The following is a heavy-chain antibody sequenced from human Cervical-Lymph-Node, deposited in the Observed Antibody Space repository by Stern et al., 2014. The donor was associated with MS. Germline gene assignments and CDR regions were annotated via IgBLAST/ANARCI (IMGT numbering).Heavy chain of an antibody. CDR3: ARGGSASYYGMDV. CDR1: GFTFTDHY. Sequence: VQLVESGGGLVKPGESLRLSCAASGFTFTDHYMSWVRQAPGQGLEWVSYISSPSDTIYYADSVKGRFTITRDIVKNSQYLQMSSLRAEDAALYYCARGGSASYYGMDVWGQGTAVTVSS. CDR2: ISSPSDTI. J-gene: IGHJ6*02. V-gene: IGHV3-11*01.